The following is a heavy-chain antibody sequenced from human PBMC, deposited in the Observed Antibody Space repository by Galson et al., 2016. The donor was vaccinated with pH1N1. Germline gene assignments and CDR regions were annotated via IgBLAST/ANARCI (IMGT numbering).Heavy chain of an antibody. Sequence: SVKVSCKASGYTFTDYYIHWVRQAPGKGLEWMGWINPNSDDTKYAQKFQDRVTMTRDTSINTAYMELSGLTSDDTAVYYCARDSKGGIPFHYWGQGTLVTLSS. V-gene: IGHV1-2*02. CDR1: GYTFTDYY. CDR3: ARDSKGGIPFHY. CDR2: INPNSDDT. D-gene: IGHD1-26*01. J-gene: IGHJ4*02.